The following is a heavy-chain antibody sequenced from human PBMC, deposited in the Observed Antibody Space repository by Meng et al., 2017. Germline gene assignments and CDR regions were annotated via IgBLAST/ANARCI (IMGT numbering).Heavy chain of an antibody. J-gene: IGHJ4*02. CDR3: ARENRWEPPDY. V-gene: IGHV7-4-1*02. D-gene: IGHD1-26*01. Sequence: VRLGQSGGGVTEPGATVKVLCKASGYTFTGYYRHWVRQAPGQGLEWMGWINTNTGNPTYAQGFTGRFVFSLDTSVSTAYLQISSLKAEDTAVYYCARENRWEPPDYWGQGTLVTVSS. CDR2: INTNTGNP. CDR1: GYTFTGYY.